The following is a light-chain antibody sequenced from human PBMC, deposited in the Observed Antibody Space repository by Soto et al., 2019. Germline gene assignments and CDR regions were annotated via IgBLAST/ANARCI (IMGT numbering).Light chain of an antibody. CDR2: AAT. V-gene: IGKV1D-12*01. CDR1: ESVGNW. Sequence: DIQMTQSPSSLSASVGDRITITCRAHESVGNWLAWYQQKPGKAPKLLIYAATTLQSGVPSRFGGSRSGTVFSLTVSSLQPEDFATYYCQQANSFPLSFGGGTKVEIK. J-gene: IGKJ4*01. CDR3: QQANSFPLS.